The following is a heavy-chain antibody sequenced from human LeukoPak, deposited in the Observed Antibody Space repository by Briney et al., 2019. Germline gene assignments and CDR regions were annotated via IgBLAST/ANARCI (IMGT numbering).Heavy chain of an antibody. Sequence: SETLSLTCTVSGGSIRTYYWSWIRQPPGKGLEWIGYIYYSGNTNYNPSLQSRVTISVDTSKNQFSLKLSSVTAADTAVYYCARSLGYCSGGSCYSGNYPGYWFDPWGQGTLVTVSS. D-gene: IGHD2-15*01. CDR2: IYYSGNT. CDR1: GGSIRTYY. V-gene: IGHV4-59*01. CDR3: ARSLGYCSGGSCYSGNYPGYWFDP. J-gene: IGHJ5*02.